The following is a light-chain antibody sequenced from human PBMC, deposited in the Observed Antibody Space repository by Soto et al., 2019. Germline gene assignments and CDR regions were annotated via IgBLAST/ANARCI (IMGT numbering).Light chain of an antibody. V-gene: IGLV2-18*02. CDR2: EVS. Sequence: QSALTQPPSVSGSPGQSVTISCTGTSSDVGSSNRVSWYQQPPGTAPKLMIHEVSNRPSGVPDRFSGSKSGNTASLTISGLQAEDEADYYCSSYTSSSTLVFGGGTKLTVL. J-gene: IGLJ2*01. CDR3: SSYTSSSTLV. CDR1: SSDVGSSNR.